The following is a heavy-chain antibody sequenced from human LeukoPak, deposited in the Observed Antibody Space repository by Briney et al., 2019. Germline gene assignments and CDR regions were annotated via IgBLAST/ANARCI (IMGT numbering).Heavy chain of an antibody. D-gene: IGHD6-19*01. CDR2: IWYDGSNK. J-gene: IGHJ4*02. CDR1: GFTFSSYG. Sequence: GRSLRLSCAASGFTFSSYGMHWVRQAPGKGLESVAVIWYDGSNKYYADSVKGRFTISRDNSKNTLYLQMNSLRAEDTAVYYCAKGGAGAGPSDYWGQGTLVTVSS. CDR3: AKGGAGAGPSDY. V-gene: IGHV3-33*06.